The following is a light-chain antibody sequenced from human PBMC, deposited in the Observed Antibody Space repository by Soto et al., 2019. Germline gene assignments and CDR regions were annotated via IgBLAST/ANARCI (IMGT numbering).Light chain of an antibody. J-gene: IGKJ1*01. CDR2: DAS. Sequence: DIQMTQSPSTLSASVGDTVTITCRASQTISGWLAWYQQRPGKAPNLLIFDASTLESGVPSRFSGSGSGTTFTLTISSPQSDDFATYYCLQYNGYYRTFGQGTKVDIK. V-gene: IGKV1-5*01. CDR3: LQYNGYYRT. CDR1: QTISGW.